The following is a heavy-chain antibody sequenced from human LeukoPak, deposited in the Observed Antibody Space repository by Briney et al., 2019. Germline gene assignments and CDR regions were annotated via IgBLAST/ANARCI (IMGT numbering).Heavy chain of an antibody. V-gene: IGHV3-74*01. Sequence: GGSLRLSCAASGFTFSTNWMHWVRQAPGKGLVWVSRINGDGSRTNYADSVEGRFTISRDNAKNTVYLQMNSLRAEDTAVCYCARGATYAYYFDYWGQGILVTVSS. CDR1: GFTFSTNW. J-gene: IGHJ4*02. CDR3: ARGATYAYYFDY. CDR2: INGDGSRT. D-gene: IGHD4-17*01.